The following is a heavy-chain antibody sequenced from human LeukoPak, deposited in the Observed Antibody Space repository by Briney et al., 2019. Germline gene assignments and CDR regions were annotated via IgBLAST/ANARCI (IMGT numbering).Heavy chain of an antibody. CDR1: GFTFSSYA. CDR2: ISGCGGST. D-gene: IGHD6-19*01. J-gene: IGHJ6*03. CDR3: AKTLRSAYSSGWYSYYYYMDV. Sequence: GGSLRLSCAASGFTFSSYAMSWVRQAPGKGLEWVSAISGCGGSTYYADSVKGRFTISRDNSKNTLYLQMNSLRAEDTAVYYCAKTLRSAYSSGWYSYYYYMDVWGKGTTVTVSS. V-gene: IGHV3-23*01.